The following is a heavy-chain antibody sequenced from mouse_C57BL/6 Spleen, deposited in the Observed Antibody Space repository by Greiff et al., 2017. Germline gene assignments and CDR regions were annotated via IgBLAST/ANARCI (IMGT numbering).Heavy chain of an antibody. J-gene: IGHJ2*01. Sequence: VQLKESGAELVRPGASVKLSCTASGFNIKDYYMHWVKQRPEQGLEWIGRIDPEDGDTEYAPKFPGKATMTADTSCNTAYLQLSSLTSEDTAVYYCTTRYYYGSIPLDYWGQGTTLTVSA. D-gene: IGHD1-1*01. V-gene: IGHV14-1*01. CDR3: TTRYYYGSIPLDY. CDR2: IDPEDGDT. CDR1: GFNIKDYY.